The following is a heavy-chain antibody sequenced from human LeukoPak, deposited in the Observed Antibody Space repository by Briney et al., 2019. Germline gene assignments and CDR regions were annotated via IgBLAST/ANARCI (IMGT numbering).Heavy chain of an antibody. J-gene: IGHJ6*02. CDR3: ARDTPVEVPADRYYYYGMDV. V-gene: IGHV7-4-1*02. CDR1: GYTFTSYA. Sequence: ASVKVSCKASGYTFTSYAMNWVRQAPGQGLKWMGWINTNTGNPTYAQGFTGRFVFSLDTSVSTAYLQISSLKAEDTAVYYCARDTPVEVPADRYYYYGMDVWGQGTTVTVSS. CDR2: INTNTGNP. D-gene: IGHD2-2*01.